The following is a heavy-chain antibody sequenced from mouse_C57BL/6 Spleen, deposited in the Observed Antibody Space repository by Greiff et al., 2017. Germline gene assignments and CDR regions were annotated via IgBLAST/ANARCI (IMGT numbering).Heavy chain of an antibody. D-gene: IGHD1-1*01. CDR3: ARLITTVAMDY. J-gene: IGHJ4*01. V-gene: IGHV5-6*01. CDR1: GFTFSSYG. Sequence: DVHLVESGGDLVKPGGSLKLSCAASGFTFSSYGMSWVRQTPDKRLEWVATISSGSSTIYYADTVKGRFTISRDNAKNTLFLQMTSLRSEDTAMYYCARLITTVAMDYWGQGTSVTVSS. CDR2: ISSGSSTI.